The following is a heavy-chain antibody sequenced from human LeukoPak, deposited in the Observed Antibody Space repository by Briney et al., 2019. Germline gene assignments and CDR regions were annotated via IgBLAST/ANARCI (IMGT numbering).Heavy chain of an antibody. CDR2: ISGSGGNT. Sequence: GGSLRLSCAASGFTFSGHTMTWVRKTPGKGLEWVSGISGSGGNTYYADSVKGRFTISRDNSKNTLYLQMNSLRADDTAIYYCARVGDWSDYFGMDAWAKGPRSPSP. V-gene: IGHV3-23*01. D-gene: IGHD3-16*01. CDR3: ARVGDWSDYFGMDA. J-gene: IGHJ6*02. CDR1: GFTFSGHT.